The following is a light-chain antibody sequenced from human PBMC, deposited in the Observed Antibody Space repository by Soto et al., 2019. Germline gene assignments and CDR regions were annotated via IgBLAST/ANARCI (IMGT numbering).Light chain of an antibody. CDR3: QHYGRSPTT. Sequence: EIVLTQSPGTLSLSPGERATLSCRASQSVSSTYVGWYQQKPGRAPRLLIFGASSRATGIPDRFSGSGSGTDFTHTISRLEPEDFAVYYCQHYGRSPTTFGQGTNVEL. J-gene: IGKJ1*01. CDR2: GAS. V-gene: IGKV3-20*01. CDR1: QSVSSTY.